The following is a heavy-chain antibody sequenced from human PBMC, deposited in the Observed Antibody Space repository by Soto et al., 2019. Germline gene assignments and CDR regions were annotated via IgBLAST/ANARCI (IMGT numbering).Heavy chain of an antibody. D-gene: IGHD5-12*01. V-gene: IGHV1-8*01. J-gene: IGHJ4*02. Sequence: QVQLVQSGAEVKKPGASVKVSCKASGYTFTSYDINWVRQATGQGLEWMGWMNPNSGNTGYAQKFQGRVPMNRNTSISTAYMELSSLRSEDTAVYYCARGLEWLRLLGYWGQGTLVTVSS. CDR2: MNPNSGNT. CDR1: GYTFTSYD. CDR3: ARGLEWLRLLGY.